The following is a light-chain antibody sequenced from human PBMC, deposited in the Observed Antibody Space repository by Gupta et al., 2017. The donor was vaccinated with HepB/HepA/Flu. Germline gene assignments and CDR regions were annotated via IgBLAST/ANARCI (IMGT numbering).Light chain of an antibody. CDR3: QQSNRTPRR. CDR1: QSSSSY. Sequence: QITRSPSSLSASVGDRVTITCRASQSSSSYLKWYQQKPGKAPKLLIYAASSLQSGVPSRVSGSGSGTEFTLTISSLQAEDFATYYCQQSNRTPRRFGQGTKVEIK. V-gene: IGKV1-39*01. CDR2: AAS. J-gene: IGKJ2*04.